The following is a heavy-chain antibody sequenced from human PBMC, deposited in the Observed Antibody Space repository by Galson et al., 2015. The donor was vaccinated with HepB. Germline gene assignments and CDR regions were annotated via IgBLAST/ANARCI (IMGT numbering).Heavy chain of an antibody. Sequence: SLRLSCAASGSTFNKYVIHWVRQAPGKGLEWVALISQNASRTSTADSVKGRLAFSRDNSKNTVHLQMSSLRIEDTALYYCAAVGGMTFSPLDHWGQGTLVVVAS. J-gene: IGHJ4*02. CDR1: GSTFNKYV. CDR3: AAVGGMTFSPLDH. V-gene: IGHV3-30*09. CDR2: ISQNASRT. D-gene: IGHD3-10*01.